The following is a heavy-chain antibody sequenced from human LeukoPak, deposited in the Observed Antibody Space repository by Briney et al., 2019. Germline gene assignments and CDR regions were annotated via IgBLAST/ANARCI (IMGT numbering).Heavy chain of an antibody. Sequence: GGSLRLSCAASGFTFSSYWMYWVRQAPGKGLVWVSRINGDGSSASYADSVKGRFTISRDNAKNTLFLQMNSLRAEDTAVYYCARRYCGSPSCVNWFDPWGQGALVTVSS. CDR2: INGDGSSA. V-gene: IGHV3-74*01. CDR1: GFTFSSYW. D-gene: IGHD2-2*01. CDR3: ARRYCGSPSCVNWFDP. J-gene: IGHJ5*02.